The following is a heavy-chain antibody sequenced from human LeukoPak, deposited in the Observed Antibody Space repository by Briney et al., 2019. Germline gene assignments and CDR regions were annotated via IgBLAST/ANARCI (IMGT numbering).Heavy chain of an antibody. D-gene: IGHD6-13*01. J-gene: IGHJ4*02. V-gene: IGHV3-11*04. CDR3: VRGRTSGSSWPFDY. CDR2: IGSSGGSI. CDR1: GFTFNDYY. Sequence: SLRLSCAASGFTFNDYYMSWIRQAPGKGLEWISYIGSSGGSINYADSVKGRFTISRDNAKNSLSLQMNSLRAEDTAVYYCVRGRTSGSSWPFDYWGQGTLVTVSS.